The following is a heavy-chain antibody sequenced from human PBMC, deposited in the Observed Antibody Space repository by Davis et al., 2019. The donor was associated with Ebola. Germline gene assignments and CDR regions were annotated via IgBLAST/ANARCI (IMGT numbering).Heavy chain of an antibody. CDR2: MRHDGSYI. CDR1: GFTLSNFP. V-gene: IGHV3-30*02. CDR3: AKPVAAAGHPHYYYYMDV. D-gene: IGHD6-13*01. Sequence: GESLKISCVGSGFTLSNFPMAWVRQAPGKGLEWVAFMRHDGSYIYYADSVKGRFTISRDNFKNTLYLQMNSLRGDDTAVYYCAKPVAAAGHPHYYYYMDVWGKGTTVTVSS. J-gene: IGHJ6*03.